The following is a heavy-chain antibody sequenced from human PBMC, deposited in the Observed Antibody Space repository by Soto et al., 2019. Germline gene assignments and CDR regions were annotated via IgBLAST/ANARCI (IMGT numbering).Heavy chain of an antibody. Sequence: GGSLRLSCAASGFTFSSYAMHWVRQAPGKGLEWVAVISYDGSNKYYADSVKGRFTISRDNSKNTLYLQMNSLRAEDTAVYYCARDWNCGTATDSYDYWSQGTLVTVSS. CDR2: ISYDGSNK. CDR1: GFTFSSYA. CDR3: ARDWNCGTATDSYDY. J-gene: IGHJ4*02. D-gene: IGHD1-7*01. V-gene: IGHV3-30-3*01.